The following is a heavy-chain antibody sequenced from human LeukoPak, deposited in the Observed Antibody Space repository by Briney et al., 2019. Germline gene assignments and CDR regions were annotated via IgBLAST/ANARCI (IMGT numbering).Heavy chain of an antibody. D-gene: IGHD3-10*01. Sequence: GGSLRLSCAASGFTFSSYSMNWVRQAPGKGLEWVSSISSSSSYIYYADSVKGRFTISRDNAKNSLYLQINSLRAEDTAVYYCARVRGSGSPDDYWGQGTLVTVSS. CDR3: ARVRGSGSPDDY. CDR2: ISSSSSYI. J-gene: IGHJ4*02. V-gene: IGHV3-21*01. CDR1: GFTFSSYS.